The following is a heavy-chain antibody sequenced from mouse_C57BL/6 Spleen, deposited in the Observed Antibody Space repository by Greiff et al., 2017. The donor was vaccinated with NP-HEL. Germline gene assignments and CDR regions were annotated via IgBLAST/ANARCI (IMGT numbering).Heavy chain of an antibody. CDR1: GYTFTDYY. D-gene: IGHD3-1*01. CDR2: INPNNGGT. Sequence: VQLQQSGPELVKPGASVKISCKASGYTFTDYYMNWVKQSHGKSLEWIGDINPNNGGTSYNQKFKGKATLTVDKSSSTAYMELRSLTSEDSAVYYCASVGYHWFAYWGQGTLVTVSA. CDR3: ASVGYHWFAY. J-gene: IGHJ3*01. V-gene: IGHV1-26*01.